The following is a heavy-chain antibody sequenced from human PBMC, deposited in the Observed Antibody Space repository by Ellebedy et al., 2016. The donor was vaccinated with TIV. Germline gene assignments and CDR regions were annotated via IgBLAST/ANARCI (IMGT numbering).Heavy chain of an antibody. J-gene: IGHJ5*02. CDR1: GRTFSSYA. CDR3: ARGNNWFDP. Sequence: AASVKVSCKASGRTFSSYAISWVRQAPGQGLEWMGWMNPNSGNTGYAQKFQGRVTMTRNTSISTAYMELSSLRSEDTAVYYCARGNNWFDPWGQGTLVTVSS. CDR2: MNPNSGNT. V-gene: IGHV1-8*02.